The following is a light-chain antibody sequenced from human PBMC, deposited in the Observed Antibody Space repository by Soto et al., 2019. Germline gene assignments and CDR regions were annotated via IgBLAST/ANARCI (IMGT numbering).Light chain of an antibody. V-gene: IGKV1-12*01. CDR2: ASS. Sequence: DLQMTQSPSSVSASVGDTVTITCRASQDILSWLAWYQQKPGAAQRLLIYASSNLQSGVPSRFSGSRSGTDFTLTISSLQPEDFATHYCQQANTFPITFGPGTRLDIK. CDR1: QDILSW. CDR3: QQANTFPIT. J-gene: IGKJ3*01.